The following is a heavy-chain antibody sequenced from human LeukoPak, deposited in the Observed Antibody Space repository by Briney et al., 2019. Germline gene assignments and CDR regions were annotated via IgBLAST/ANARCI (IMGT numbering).Heavy chain of an antibody. CDR3: ARDGVIAPDYYYYYGMDV. V-gene: IGHV3-21*01. CDR2: ISSSSSYI. Sequence: GGSLRLSCAASGFPFSSYSMNWVRQAPGKGLEWVSSISSSSSYIYYADSVKSRFTISRDNAKNSLYLQMNSLRSEDTAVYYCARDGVIAPDYYYYYGMDVWGQGTTVTVSS. J-gene: IGHJ6*02. D-gene: IGHD3-16*02. CDR1: GFPFSSYS.